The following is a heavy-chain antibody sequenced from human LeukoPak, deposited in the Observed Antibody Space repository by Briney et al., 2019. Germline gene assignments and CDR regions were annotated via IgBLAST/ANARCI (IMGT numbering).Heavy chain of an antibody. CDR2: ISWNSGSI. V-gene: IGHV3-9*01. CDR3: AKDRDRPGYYYYYGMDV. J-gene: IGHJ6*02. Sequence: GRSLRLSCAASGFTFDDYAMHWVRQAPGKGLEWVSGISWNSGSIGYADSVKGRFTISRDNAKNSLYLQMNSLRAEDTALYYCAKDRDRPGYYYYYGMDVWGQGTTVTVSS. CDR1: GFTFDDYA.